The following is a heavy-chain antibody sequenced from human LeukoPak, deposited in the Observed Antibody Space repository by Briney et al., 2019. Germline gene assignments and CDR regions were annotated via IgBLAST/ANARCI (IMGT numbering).Heavy chain of an antibody. CDR3: AGHLNNCGDDCYIFDY. CDR1: GGSVNSGSYY. CDR2: IYYSGST. Sequence: PSETLSLTCTVSGGSVNSGSYYWSWIRQPPGKGLEWMGYIYYSGSTNYNPSLKSRVTISVDTSKNQFSLRVSSVTAADTAVYYCAGHLNNCGDDCYIFDYWGQGTLVTVSS. D-gene: IGHD2-21*01. V-gene: IGHV4-61*01. J-gene: IGHJ4*02.